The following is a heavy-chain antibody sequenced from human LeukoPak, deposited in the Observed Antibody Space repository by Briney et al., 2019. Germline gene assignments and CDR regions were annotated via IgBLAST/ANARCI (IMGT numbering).Heavy chain of an antibody. D-gene: IGHD1-26*01. J-gene: IGHJ5*02. Sequence: GGSLRLSCAASGFTFSSYSMNWVRQAPGKGLGWVSSISSSSSYIYYADSVKGRFTISRDNAKNSLYLQMNSLRAEDTAVYYCARRGGSYYLNWFDPWGQGTLVTVSS. CDR1: GFTFSSYS. CDR2: ISSSSSYI. CDR3: ARRGGSYYLNWFDP. V-gene: IGHV3-21*01.